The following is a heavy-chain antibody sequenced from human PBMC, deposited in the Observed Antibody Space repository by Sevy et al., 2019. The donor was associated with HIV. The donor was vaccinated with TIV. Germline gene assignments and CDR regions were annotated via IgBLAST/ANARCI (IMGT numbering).Heavy chain of an antibody. V-gene: IGHV4-31*03. D-gene: IGHD5-18*01. CDR2: IYYSGST. J-gene: IGHJ6*02. Sequence: SETLSLTCTVSGGSISSGGYYWSWIRQHPGKGLEWIGYIYYSGSTYYNLSLKSRVTISVDTSKNQFSLKLSSVTAADTAVYYCARDSPRDTAMANYGMDVWGQGTTVTVSS. CDR1: GGSISSGGYY. CDR3: ARDSPRDTAMANYGMDV.